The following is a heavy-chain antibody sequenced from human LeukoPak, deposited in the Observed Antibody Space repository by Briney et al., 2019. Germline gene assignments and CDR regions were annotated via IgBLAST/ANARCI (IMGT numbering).Heavy chain of an antibody. J-gene: IGHJ4*02. CDR2: FDPEDDET. Sequence: ASVKVSCKVSGYTLTQLSMHWVRQAPGKGLEWMGSFDPEDDETIYAQKFQGRVTMTEDTSIDTAYMELSSLRSEDTAVYYCVRDGTGYTPFDCWGQGTLVTVSS. V-gene: IGHV1-24*01. CDR1: GYTLTQLS. CDR3: VRDGTGYTPFDC. D-gene: IGHD5-24*01.